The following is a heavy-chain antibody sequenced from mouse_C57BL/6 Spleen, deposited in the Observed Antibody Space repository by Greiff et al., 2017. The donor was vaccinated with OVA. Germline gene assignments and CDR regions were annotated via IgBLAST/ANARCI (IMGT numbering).Heavy chain of an antibody. CDR1: GYTFTDYY. V-gene: IGHV1-26*01. D-gene: IGHD1-1*01. CDR3: ASGDTTVVEGFDV. Sequence: EVKLQQSGPELVKPGASVKISCKASGYTFTDYYMNWVKQSHGKSLEWIGDINPNNGGTSYNQKFKGKATLTVDKSSSTAYMELRSLTSEDSAVYYCASGDTTVVEGFDVWGTGTTVTVSS. CDR2: INPNNGGT. J-gene: IGHJ1*03.